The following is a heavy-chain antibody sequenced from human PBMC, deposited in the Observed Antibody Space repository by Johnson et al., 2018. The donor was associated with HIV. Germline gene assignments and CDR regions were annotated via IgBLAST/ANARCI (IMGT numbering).Heavy chain of an antibody. J-gene: IGHJ3*02. V-gene: IGHV3-30*02. CDR2: IRYDGSNK. CDR1: GFTFSSYG. Sequence: QVQLVESGGGVVQPGGSLRLSCAASGFTFSSYGMHWVRQAPGKGLEWVAFIRYDGSNKYYADSVKGRFTISRDNSKNTLYLQMNSLRAEDTAVYYCAKDPSDCDKRLWWCVWEIWGKGTMGTVSS. CDR3: AKDPSDCDKRLWWCVWEI. D-gene: IGHD2-8*02.